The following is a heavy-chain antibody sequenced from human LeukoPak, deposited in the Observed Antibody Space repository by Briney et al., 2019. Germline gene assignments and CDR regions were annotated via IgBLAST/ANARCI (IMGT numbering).Heavy chain of an antibody. CDR3: ARDSGSRGVWFDS. CDR1: GGSISSYY. Sequence: PSETLSLTCTVSGGSISSYYWSWVRQPPGKGLEWIGYINYIGSTNYNPSLKSRVTISVDTSKNQFSLKLSSVTAAATAVYSCARDSGSRGVWFDSWGQGTLVTVSS. V-gene: IGHV4-59*01. CDR2: INYIGST. D-gene: IGHD1-26*01. J-gene: IGHJ5*01.